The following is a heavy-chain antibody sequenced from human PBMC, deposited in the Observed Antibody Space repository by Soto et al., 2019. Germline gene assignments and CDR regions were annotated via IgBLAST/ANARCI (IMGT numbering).Heavy chain of an antibody. CDR3: ARDPGSGYDVYYYYGMDV. J-gene: IGHJ6*02. CDR2: TYYRSKWYN. V-gene: IGHV6-1*01. D-gene: IGHD5-12*01. Sequence: PSQTLSLTCAISGDSVSSNSAAWNWIRQSPSRGLEWLGRTYYRSKWYNDYAVSVKSRITINPDTSKNQFSLQLNSVTPEDTAVYYCARDPGSGYDVYYYYGMDVWGQGTTVTVSS. CDR1: GDSVSSNSAA.